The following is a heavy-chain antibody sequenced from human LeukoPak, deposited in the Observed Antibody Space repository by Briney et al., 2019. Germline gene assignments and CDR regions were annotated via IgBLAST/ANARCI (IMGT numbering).Heavy chain of an antibody. Sequence: GGSLRLSCAASGFTFSSYGMHWVRQAPGKGLEWVAVISYDGSNKYYADSVKGRFTISRDNSKNTLYLQINSLRAEDTAVYYCAKAMFRTIAVAGTAYFDYWGQGTLVTASS. D-gene: IGHD6-19*01. V-gene: IGHV3-30*18. CDR1: GFTFSSYG. CDR3: AKAMFRTIAVAGTAYFDY. CDR2: ISYDGSNK. J-gene: IGHJ4*02.